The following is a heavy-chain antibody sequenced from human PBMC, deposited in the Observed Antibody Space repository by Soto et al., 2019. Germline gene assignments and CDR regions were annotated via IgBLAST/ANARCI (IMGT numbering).Heavy chain of an antibody. D-gene: IGHD3-3*01. CDR1: GYNFNIYG. J-gene: IGHJ5*02. Sequence: ASVKVSCKASGYNFNIYGINWVRHAPGQGLELMGWISAYDGKTTYAEKFQGRVTMTTDASTSTAYMELRSLRSDETAVYYCARDPHEYWTSYWFDPWGQGTLVTVSS. V-gene: IGHV1-18*01. CDR3: ARDPHEYWTSYWFDP. CDR2: ISAYDGKT.